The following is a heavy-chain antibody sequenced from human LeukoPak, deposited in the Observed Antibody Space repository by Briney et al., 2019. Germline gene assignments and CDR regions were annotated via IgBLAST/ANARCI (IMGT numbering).Heavy chain of an antibody. Sequence: SQTLSLTCAISGDSVSSNIAAWNWIRQSPSRGLEWLGRTYYRSKWYNDYAVSVKSRITINPDTSKNQFSLQLNSVTPEDTAVYYCAREDIVATIDSNWFDPWGQGTLVTVSS. CDR2: TYYRSKWYN. J-gene: IGHJ5*02. V-gene: IGHV6-1*01. CDR1: GDSVSSNIAA. CDR3: AREDIVATIDSNWFDP. D-gene: IGHD5-12*01.